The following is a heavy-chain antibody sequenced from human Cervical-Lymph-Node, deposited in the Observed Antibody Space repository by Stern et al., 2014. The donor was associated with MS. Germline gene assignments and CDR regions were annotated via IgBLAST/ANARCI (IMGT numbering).Heavy chain of an antibody. CDR3: AKGPPPYGGNSAWFDY. D-gene: IGHD4-23*01. CDR2: ISYDGSNK. CDR1: GFTFSSYG. Sequence: QVQLVESGGGVVQPGRSLRLSCAASGFTFSSYGMHWVRQAPGKGLEWVAVISYDGSNKYYADSVKGRFTISRDNSKNTLYLQMNSLRAEDTAVYYCAKGPPPYGGNSAWFDYWGQGTLVTVSS. V-gene: IGHV3-30*18. J-gene: IGHJ4*02.